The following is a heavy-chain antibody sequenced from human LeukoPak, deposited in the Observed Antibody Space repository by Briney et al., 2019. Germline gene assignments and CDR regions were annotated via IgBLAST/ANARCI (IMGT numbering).Heavy chain of an antibody. CDR1: GFTFSRYW. J-gene: IGHJ6*02. CDR3: ASSNDDYYYGMDV. Sequence: PGGSLRLSCAASGFTFSRYWMSWLRQAPGKGLEWVANIKQDGSEKYYVDSVKGRFTISRDNAKNSLYLQMNSLRAEDTAVYYCASSNDDYYYGMDVWGQGTTVTVSS. CDR2: IKQDGSEK. V-gene: IGHV3-7*01.